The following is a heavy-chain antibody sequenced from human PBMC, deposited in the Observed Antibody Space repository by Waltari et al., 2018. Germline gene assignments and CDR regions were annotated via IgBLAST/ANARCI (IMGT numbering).Heavy chain of an antibody. CDR1: GGSISSGSYY. D-gene: IGHD3-10*01. CDR3: ARKEGELLNFDY. J-gene: IGHJ4*02. CDR2: IYTSWST. V-gene: IGHV4-61*09. Sequence: QVQLQESGPGLVKPSQTLSLTCTVSGGSISSGSYYWSWIRQPAGKGLEWIGYIYTSWSTNYNPSLKSRVTISVDTSKNQFSLKLSSVTAADTAVYYCARKEGELLNFDYWGQGTLVTVSS.